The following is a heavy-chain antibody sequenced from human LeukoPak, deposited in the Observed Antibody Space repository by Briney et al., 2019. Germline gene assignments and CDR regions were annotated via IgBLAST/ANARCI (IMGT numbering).Heavy chain of an antibody. Sequence: SVKVSCEASGYTFTSYGISWVRQAPGQGLEWMGGIIPIFGTANYAQKFQGRVTITADESTSTAYMELSSLRSEDTAVYYCARALPAAIFRLPDYWGQGTLVTVSS. J-gene: IGHJ4*02. D-gene: IGHD2-2*01. V-gene: IGHV1-69*13. CDR2: IIPIFGTA. CDR3: ARALPAAIFRLPDY. CDR1: GYTFTSYG.